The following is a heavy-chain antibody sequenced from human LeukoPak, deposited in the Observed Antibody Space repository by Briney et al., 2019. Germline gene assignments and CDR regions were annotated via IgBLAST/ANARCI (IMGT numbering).Heavy chain of an antibody. Sequence: ASVKVSCKASGYTFTGYYMHWVRQAPGQGLEWMGWINPNSGGTNYAQKFQGRVTMTRDTSISTAYMELSRLRSDDTAVYYCARSPYSITIFGVVMNFDYWGQGTLVTVSS. V-gene: IGHV1-2*02. J-gene: IGHJ4*02. CDR2: INPNSGGT. CDR3: ARSPYSITIFGVVMNFDY. D-gene: IGHD3-3*01. CDR1: GYTFTGYY.